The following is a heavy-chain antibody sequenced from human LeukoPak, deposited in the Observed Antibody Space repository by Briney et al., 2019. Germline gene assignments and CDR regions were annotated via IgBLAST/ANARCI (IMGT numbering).Heavy chain of an antibody. Sequence: PGGSLRLSCAASGFTFSSYWMHWVRQAPGKGLEWVSFISKTGDDAYYADSVKGRFTISRDNSKNSLSLQMDSLTTDDSALYYCAKGDGYNGCFDSWGQGTLVTVSP. CDR3: AKGDGYNGCFDS. D-gene: IGHD5-24*01. V-gene: IGHV3-43*02. J-gene: IGHJ4*02. CDR1: GFTFSSYW. CDR2: ISKTGDDA.